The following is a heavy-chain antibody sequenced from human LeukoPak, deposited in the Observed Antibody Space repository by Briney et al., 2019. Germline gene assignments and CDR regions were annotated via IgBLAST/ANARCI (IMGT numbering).Heavy chain of an antibody. V-gene: IGHV4-34*01. D-gene: IGHD1/OR15-1a*01. Sequence: SETLSLTCAVYGGSFSGYYWSWIRQPPGKGQEWIGEINHSGSTNYNPSLKSRVNISVDTSKNQFSLKLSSVTAADTAVYYCTRGRGIRRNRQTSWFHPWGQGTLVTVSS. CDR2: INHSGST. J-gene: IGHJ5*02. CDR3: TRGRGIRRNRQTSWFHP. CDR1: GGSFSGYY.